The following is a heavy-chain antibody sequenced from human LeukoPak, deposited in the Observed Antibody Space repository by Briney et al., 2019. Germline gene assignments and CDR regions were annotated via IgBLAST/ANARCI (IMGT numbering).Heavy chain of an antibody. J-gene: IGHJ4*02. D-gene: IGHD3-10*01. V-gene: IGHV3-23*01. CDR1: GFSFSDYA. CDR2: ISGSGGST. Sequence: GGSLRLSCAASGFSFSDYALSWVRQAPGKGLEWVSAISGSGGSTYYADSVKGRFTISRDNSKNTLYLQMNSLRAEDTAVYYCAKDRGMGFDYWGQGTLVTVSS. CDR3: AKDRGMGFDY.